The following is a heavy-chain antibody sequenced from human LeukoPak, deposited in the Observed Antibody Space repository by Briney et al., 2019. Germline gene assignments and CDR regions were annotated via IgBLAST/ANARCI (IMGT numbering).Heavy chain of an antibody. V-gene: IGHV4-59*01. CDR1: GGSISSYY. J-gene: IGHJ5*02. CDR2: IYYSGST. Sequence: SETLSLTCTVSGGSISSYYWSWIRQPPGKGLEWIGYIYYSGSTNYNPSLKSRVTISVDTSKNQFSLKLSSVTAAGTAVYYCARFVVVPAAISGWFDPWGQGTLVTVSS. CDR3: ARFVVVPAAISGWFDP. D-gene: IGHD2-2*01.